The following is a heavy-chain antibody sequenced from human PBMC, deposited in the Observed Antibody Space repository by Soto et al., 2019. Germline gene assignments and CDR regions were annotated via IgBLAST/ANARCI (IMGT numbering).Heavy chain of an antibody. CDR1: GFRLSDSA. D-gene: IGHD3-16*02. V-gene: IGHV3-23*01. J-gene: IGHJ6*03. Sequence: EVQLLESGRGLVQPGGSLRLSCAASGFRLSDSAVSWVRQAPGKGLEWVSSLTVTGDSAFYSDSVKGRFTISRDISKSTVYLQMNSLRAEDTDVYYCAKNGSSYPACYPYYYYVDVLGGGTTVTVSS. CDR2: LTVTGDSA. CDR3: AKNGSSYPACYPYYYYVDV.